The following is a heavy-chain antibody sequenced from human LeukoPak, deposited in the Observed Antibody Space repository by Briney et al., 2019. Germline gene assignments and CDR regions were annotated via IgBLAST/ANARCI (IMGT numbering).Heavy chain of an antibody. CDR1: GFTFSSYD. Sequence: GGSLRLSCAASGFTFSSYDMHWVRQATGKGLEWVSAIGTAGDTYYPGSVKGRFTISRENAKNSLYLQMNSLRAGDTAVYYCARDRGLHAFDIWGQGTMVTVSS. CDR2: IGTAGDT. CDR3: ARDRGLHAFDI. J-gene: IGHJ3*02. D-gene: IGHD3-10*01. V-gene: IGHV3-13*01.